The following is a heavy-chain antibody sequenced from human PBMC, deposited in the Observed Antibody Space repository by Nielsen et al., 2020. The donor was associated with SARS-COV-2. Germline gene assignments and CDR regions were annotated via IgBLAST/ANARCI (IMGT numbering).Heavy chain of an antibody. CDR2: ISSSGSTI. V-gene: IGHV3-48*03. CDR3: AREDYDILTGYFKGMDV. Sequence: GESLKISCAASGFTFSSYEMNWVRQAPGKGLEWVSYISSSGSTIYYADSAKGRFTISRDNAKNTLYLQMNSLRAEDTAVYYCAREDYDILTGYFKGMDVWGQGTTVTVSS. CDR1: GFTFSSYE. J-gene: IGHJ6*02. D-gene: IGHD3-9*01.